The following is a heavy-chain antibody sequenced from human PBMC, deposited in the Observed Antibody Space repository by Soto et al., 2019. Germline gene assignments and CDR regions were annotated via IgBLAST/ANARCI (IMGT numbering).Heavy chain of an antibody. V-gene: IGHV4-34*01. CDR2: INHSGSI. Sequence: QVRLQHWGAGLLKPSETLSLTCGVHGGSFSGYYRSWIRQPPGKGLEWIGEINHSGSIHYNPSLKSRVTILADTPNNQFSLKLSSVTAADTAVYYCARGSQWLDYWGQGALVTVSS. CDR1: GGSFSGYY. CDR3: ARGSQWLDY. J-gene: IGHJ4*02. D-gene: IGHD6-19*01.